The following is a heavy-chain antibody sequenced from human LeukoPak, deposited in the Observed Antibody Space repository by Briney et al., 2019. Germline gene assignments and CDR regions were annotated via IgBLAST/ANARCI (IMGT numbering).Heavy chain of an antibody. J-gene: IGHJ3*02. CDR2: IRKKPAGYTT. CDR1: GFIFSAYI. D-gene: IGHD3-3*01. V-gene: IGHV3-72*01. CDR3: TREGGEGDYTAFDI. Sequence: GGSLRLSCAASGFIFSAYIMDWVRRASGKGLEWIGRIRKKPAGYTTEYAASVKGRFVISRDDSKDSVFLQMNSLETEDTAVYYCTREGGEGDYTAFDIWGQGTMVTVSS.